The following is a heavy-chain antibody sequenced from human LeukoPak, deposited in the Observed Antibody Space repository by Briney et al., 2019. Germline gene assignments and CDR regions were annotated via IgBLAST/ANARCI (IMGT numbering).Heavy chain of an antibody. J-gene: IGHJ6*03. CDR2: INPYSGGT. D-gene: IGHD3-22*01. Sequence: ASVKVPCKASGYTFIDHYMHWVRQAPGQGLEWMGWINPYSGGTKYAQKFQGRVAMTRDTSITTAYMELSSLRSDDTAVYYCARALPGYYDSSGYYRMSGYNYYMDVWGKGTTVTVS. CDR1: GYTFIDHY. CDR3: ARALPGYYDSSGYYRMSGYNYYMDV. V-gene: IGHV1-2*02.